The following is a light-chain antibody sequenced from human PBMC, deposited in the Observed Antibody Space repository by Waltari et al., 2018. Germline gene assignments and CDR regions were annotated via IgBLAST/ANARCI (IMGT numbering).Light chain of an antibody. CDR3: QHYHGWPLT. CDR2: GAS. J-gene: IGKJ4*01. V-gene: IGKV3-15*01. Sequence: EIVMTQSPATLSVSPGEGATLSCRASQSVGDNLAWYQQKPDQAPRLLIYGASPRATATPARFSGSGSGTEFTLTISSLQSEDFAVYYCQHYHGWPLTFGGGTRVEIK. CDR1: QSVGDN.